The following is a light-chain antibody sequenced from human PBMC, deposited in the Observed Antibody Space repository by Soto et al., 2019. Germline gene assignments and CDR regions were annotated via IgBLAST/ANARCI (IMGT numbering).Light chain of an antibody. V-gene: IGKV3-15*01. CDR2: GTS. CDR1: QSVASN. J-gene: IGKJ5*01. CDR3: QHYNNWPIT. Sequence: EIVMTQSPASLCVSPGESVTLSCRSSQSVASNLAWYQQKPGQAPRLLIYGTSTRATGVPDRFSGSGSGTDFTLTISSLQAADFAVYHCQHYNNWPITFGQGNDWR.